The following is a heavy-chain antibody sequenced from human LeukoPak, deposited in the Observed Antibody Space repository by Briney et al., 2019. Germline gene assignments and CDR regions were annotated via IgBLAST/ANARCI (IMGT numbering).Heavy chain of an antibody. CDR2: VSSSSSYI. Sequence: AGGSLRLSCAASGFTSSSYSMNWVRQAPGKGLEWVSSVSSSSSYIYYADSVKGRFTISRDNAKNSLYLQMNSLRAEDTAVYYCARDSPEWELPLFSWGQGTLVTVSS. J-gene: IGHJ4*02. V-gene: IGHV3-21*01. D-gene: IGHD1-26*01. CDR1: GFTSSSYS. CDR3: ARDSPEWELPLFS.